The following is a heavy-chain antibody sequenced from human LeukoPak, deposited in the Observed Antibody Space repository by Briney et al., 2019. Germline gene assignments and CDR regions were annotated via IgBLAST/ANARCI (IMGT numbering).Heavy chain of an antibody. CDR2: ISSCSSSI. CDR1: GFTFSSYS. D-gene: IGHD3-10*01. J-gene: IGHJ4*02. CDR3: ARDYYYGFYN. Sequence: GGSLRLSCAASGFTFSSYSMNWVRQAHGKGLEWVSYISSCSSSIHYADSVKGRFTISRDTAKNSLYLQMSSLRDEDTAMYYCARDYYYGFYNWGQGTLVTVSP. V-gene: IGHV3-48*02.